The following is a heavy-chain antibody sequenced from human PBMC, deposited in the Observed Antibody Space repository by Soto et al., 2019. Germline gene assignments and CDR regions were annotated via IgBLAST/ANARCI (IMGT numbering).Heavy chain of an antibody. D-gene: IGHD3-22*01. J-gene: IGHJ4*02. Sequence: ASVKVSCKVSGYTLTELSMHWVRQAPGKGLEWMGGFDPEDGETIYAQKFQGRVTMTEDTSTDTAYMELSSLRSEDTAVYYCATGVITMIVVVSAPFDYWGQGTLVTVSS. CDR3: ATGVITMIVVVSAPFDY. V-gene: IGHV1-24*01. CDR2: FDPEDGET. CDR1: GYTLTELS.